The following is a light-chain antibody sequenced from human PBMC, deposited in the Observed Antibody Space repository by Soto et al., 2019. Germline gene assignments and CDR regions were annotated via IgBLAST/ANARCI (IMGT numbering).Light chain of an antibody. V-gene: IGKV1-39*01. J-gene: IGKJ1*01. CDR2: AAS. CDR1: QSIVTY. Sequence: DIPMTQSPSSLSASVGDRVTITCRASQSIVTYLNWYLQKPGKDPKLLIYAASNLQSGVPSRFSGSGSGTDFTLTISSLQPEDFATYFCQQSYSTPPWTFGQGTKVEIK. CDR3: QQSYSTPPWT.